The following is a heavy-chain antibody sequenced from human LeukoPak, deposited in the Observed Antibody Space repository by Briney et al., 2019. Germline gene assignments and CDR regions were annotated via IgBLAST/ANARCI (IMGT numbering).Heavy chain of an antibody. CDR1: GFTFSTSA. J-gene: IGHJ3*02. CDR3: AKDRRFLYDILTGYWDAFDI. CDR2: IVYDGSNK. V-gene: IGHV3-30*04. Sequence: GGSLRLSCSASGFTFSTSAMHWVRQAPGKGLEWVAVIVYDGSNKYYADSVKGRFTISRDNSKNTLYLQMNSLRAEDTAVYYCAKDRRFLYDILTGYWDAFDIWGQGTMVTVSS. D-gene: IGHD3-9*01.